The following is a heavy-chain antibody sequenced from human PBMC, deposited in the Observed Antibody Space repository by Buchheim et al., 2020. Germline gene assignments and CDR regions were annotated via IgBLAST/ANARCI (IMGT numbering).Heavy chain of an antibody. Sequence: QVQLVESGGGVVQPGGSLRLSCEASGFTFGTYSMHWVRQATGKGLEWVAVISYYGINKYYADSVKGRFNISRDNSKNTLYLQMNSLRPEDTALYYCARVAAVYDYYYAMDVWGQGTT. CDR2: ISYYGINK. CDR1: GFTFGTYS. CDR3: ARVAAVYDYYYAMDV. V-gene: IGHV3-30-3*01. J-gene: IGHJ6*02. D-gene: IGHD2-15*01.